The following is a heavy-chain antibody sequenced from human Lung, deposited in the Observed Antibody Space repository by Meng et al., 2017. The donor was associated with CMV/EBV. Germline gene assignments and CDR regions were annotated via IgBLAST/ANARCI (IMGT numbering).Heavy chain of an antibody. CDR3: ARPIEGIRETLDY. Sequence: GGSLRLXXAASGFTVTRNWMTWVRQAPGKGLEWVANINEDGTDKNYLDSVKGRFTISRDNVKKSVYLQMNTLRGEDTAVYYCARPIEGIRETLDYWDQGPRSPSPQ. J-gene: IGHJ4*02. CDR2: INEDGTDK. D-gene: IGHD3-10*01. CDR1: GFTVTRNW. V-gene: IGHV3-7*01.